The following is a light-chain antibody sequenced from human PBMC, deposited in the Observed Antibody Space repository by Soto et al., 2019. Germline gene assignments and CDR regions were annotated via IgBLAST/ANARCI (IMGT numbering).Light chain of an antibody. CDR2: TAS. CDR1: QSISSY. J-gene: IGKJ2*01. CDR3: QQSYSTPQT. Sequence: DIQMTQSPSSLSASVGDRVTITCRASQSISSYLNWYQQKPGKAPKLLIYTASSLQSGVPSRFSGSGSGTDFTLTISSLQPEDFATYYCQQSYSTPQTFGHGTKLEIK. V-gene: IGKV1-39*01.